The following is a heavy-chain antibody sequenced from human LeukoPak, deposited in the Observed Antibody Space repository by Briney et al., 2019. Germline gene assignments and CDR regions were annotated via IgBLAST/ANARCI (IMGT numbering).Heavy chain of an antibody. D-gene: IGHD3-10*01. CDR1: GFTFSSYA. CDR3: AKADRDIGTTYYYGSGSYYNPFYYYYGMDV. J-gene: IGHJ6*02. CDR2: ISGSGGST. V-gene: IGHV3-23*01. Sequence: GGSLRLSCAASGFTFSSYAMSWVRPAPGKGLEWVSAISGSGGSTYYAASVKGRFTISRDNSKNTLYLKMNSLRAEDTAVYYCAKADRDIGTTYYYGSGSYYNPFYYYYGMDVWGQGTTVTVSS.